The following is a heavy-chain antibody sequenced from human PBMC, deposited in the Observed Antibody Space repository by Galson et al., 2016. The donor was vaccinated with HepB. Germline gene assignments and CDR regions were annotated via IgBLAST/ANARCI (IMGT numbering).Heavy chain of an antibody. CDR3: ARYGSWTGFDY. D-gene: IGHD6-13*01. CDR1: AGTISITGYF. J-gene: IGHJ4*02. Sequence: TLSLTCTVSAGTISITGYFWSWIRQLPGGGLEWIGYISHSGSAYLNLSLKSRSTISVDTSKNQFSLDLRSVTAADTAVYFCARYGSWTGFDYWGQGTLVTVSS. V-gene: IGHV4-31*03. CDR2: ISHSGSA.